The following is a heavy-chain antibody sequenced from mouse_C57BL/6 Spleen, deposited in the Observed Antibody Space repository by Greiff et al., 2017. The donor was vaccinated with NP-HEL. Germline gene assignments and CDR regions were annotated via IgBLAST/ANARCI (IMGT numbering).Heavy chain of an antibody. CDR1: GYTFTSYG. CDR3: ARWYYGSSDAWFAY. J-gene: IGHJ3*01. V-gene: IGHV1-81*01. CDR2: IYPRSGNT. Sequence: VKVVESGAELARPGASVKLSCKASGYTFTSYGISWVKQRTGQGLEWIGEIYPRSGNTYYNEKFKGKATLTADKSSSTAYMELRSLTSEDSAVYFCARWYYGSSDAWFAYWGQGTLVTVSA. D-gene: IGHD1-1*01.